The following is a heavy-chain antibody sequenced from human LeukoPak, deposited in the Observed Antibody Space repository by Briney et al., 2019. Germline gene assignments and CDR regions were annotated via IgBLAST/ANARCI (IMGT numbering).Heavy chain of an antibody. V-gene: IGHV1-2*02. CDR2: INPNSGGT. Sequence: ASVKVSCKASGHTFTGFYIHWVRQAPGQGLEWMGWINPNSGGTNYAQKFQGRVTMTRDSSISTAYMELSRLSSDDTAVYYCATARDILTTISVGGFDYWGQGTLVTVSS. CDR1: GHTFTGFY. CDR3: ATARDILTTISVGGFDY. D-gene: IGHD5-12*01. J-gene: IGHJ4*02.